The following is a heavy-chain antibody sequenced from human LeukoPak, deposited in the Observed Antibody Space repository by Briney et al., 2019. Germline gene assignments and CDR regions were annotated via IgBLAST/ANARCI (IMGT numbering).Heavy chain of an antibody. V-gene: IGHV4-4*07. J-gene: IGHJ4*02. CDR1: GGSISNYY. Sequence: PSETLSLTCTVSGGSISNYYWSWVRQPPGKGLEWIGRLYPTGSTKYSPSLKSRVTISVDTSKNQFSLKLSSVTAADTAVYYCASSYSGYDFGLDYWGQGTLVTVSS. D-gene: IGHD5-12*01. CDR2: LYPTGST. CDR3: ASSYSGYDFGLDY.